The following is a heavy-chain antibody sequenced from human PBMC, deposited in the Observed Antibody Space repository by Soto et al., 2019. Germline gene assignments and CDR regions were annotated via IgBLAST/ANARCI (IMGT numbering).Heavy chain of an antibody. Sequence: QVQLVQSGGEVKKPGASVKVSCKASGYTFTNYGISWVRQAPGQGLEWMGWINVYNGNTKYAQKVQGRVTMTTDTSTSTAYMELRSLRSDDTAVYYCARGVGSGSYYKQDNCFDPWGQGTLVTVSS. CDR1: GYTFTNYG. CDR3: ARGVGSGSYYKQDNCFDP. V-gene: IGHV1-18*01. CDR2: INVYNGNT. J-gene: IGHJ5*02. D-gene: IGHD3-10*01.